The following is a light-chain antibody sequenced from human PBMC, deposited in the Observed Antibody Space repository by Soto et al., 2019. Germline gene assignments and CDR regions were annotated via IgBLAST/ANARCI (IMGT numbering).Light chain of an antibody. J-gene: IGKJ3*01. CDR3: QQFNSYPFT. CDR1: QGVSSA. CDR2: DAS. Sequence: AIQLTQSPSSLSASVGDRVTITCRASQGVSSALAWYQHKPGKAPNLLIYDASSLESGVPPRFSGSGSGTDFTLTISSLQPEDFATYYCQQFNSYPFTFGPGTEVGIK. V-gene: IGKV1-13*02.